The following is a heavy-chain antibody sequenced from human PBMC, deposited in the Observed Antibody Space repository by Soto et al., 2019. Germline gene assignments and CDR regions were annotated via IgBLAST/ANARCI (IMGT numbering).Heavy chain of an antibody. J-gene: IGHJ6*02. V-gene: IGHV4-30-4*01. CDR2: IYYSGST. Sequence: QVQLQESGPGLVKPSQTLSLTCTVSGGSISSGDYYWSWIRQPPGKGLEWIGYIYYSGSTYYNPSLKSRVTISVDTSKNQFSLKLSSVTAADTAVYYCARRWFGESDYYYGMDVWGQGTTVTVSS. CDR1: GGSISSGDYY. D-gene: IGHD3-10*01. CDR3: ARRWFGESDYYYGMDV.